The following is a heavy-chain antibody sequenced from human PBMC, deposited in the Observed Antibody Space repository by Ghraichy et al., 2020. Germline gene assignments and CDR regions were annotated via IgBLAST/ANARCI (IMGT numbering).Heavy chain of an antibody. CDR1: GFTFSSYA. CDR2: ISGSGGST. Sequence: LSLTCAASGFTFSSYAMSWVRQAPGKGLEWVSAISGSGGSTYYADSVKGRFTISRDNSRNTLYLQMNSLRAEDTAVYYCAKDLVPAESNWFDPWGQGTLVTVSS. V-gene: IGHV3-23*01. D-gene: IGHD2-2*01. CDR3: AKDLVPAESNWFDP. J-gene: IGHJ5*02.